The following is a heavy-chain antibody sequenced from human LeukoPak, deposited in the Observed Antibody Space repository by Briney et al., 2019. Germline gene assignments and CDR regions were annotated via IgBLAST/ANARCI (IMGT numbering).Heavy chain of an antibody. V-gene: IGHV1-8*01. J-gene: IGHJ4*02. CDR1: GYTFTSYD. D-gene: IGHD6-13*01. CDR3: ARDLAAAGNIFDY. Sequence: ASVKVSCKASGYTFTSYDINWVRQATGQGLEWMGWMNPNSGNTGYAQKFQGRVTMTRNTSISTAYMELSSLRSEDTAVYYCARDLAAAGNIFDYWGQGTLVTVSS. CDR2: MNPNSGNT.